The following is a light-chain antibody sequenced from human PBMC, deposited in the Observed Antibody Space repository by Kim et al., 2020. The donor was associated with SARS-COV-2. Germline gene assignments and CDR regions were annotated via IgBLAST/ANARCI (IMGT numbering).Light chain of an antibody. CDR2: RNN. V-gene: IGLV1-47*01. CDR3: AAWDDSLSGPV. Sequence: GQRVTISCSGSSSNIGSNYVYWYQQLPGTAPKLRIYRNNQRPSGVPDRFSGSKSGTSASLAISGLRSEDEADYYCAAWDDSLSGPVFGGGTKLTVL. CDR1: SSNIGSNY. J-gene: IGLJ2*01.